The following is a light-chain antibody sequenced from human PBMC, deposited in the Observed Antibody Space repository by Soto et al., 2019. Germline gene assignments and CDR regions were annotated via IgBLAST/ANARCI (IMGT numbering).Light chain of an antibody. CDR3: SSYTSSSTLI. J-gene: IGLJ2*01. CDR1: SSDVGAHTY. CDR2: DVS. Sequence: QSALTQPASVSGSPGQSITISCTGTSSDVGAHTYVSWYQQHPGKAPKLMIFDVSNRPSGVSNRFSGSKSGNTASLTISGLQAEDEADYYCSSYTSSSTLIFGGGTQLTVL. V-gene: IGLV2-14*01.